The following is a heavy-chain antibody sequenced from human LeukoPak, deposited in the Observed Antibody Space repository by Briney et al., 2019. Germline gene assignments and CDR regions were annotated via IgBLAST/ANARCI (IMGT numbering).Heavy chain of an antibody. J-gene: IGHJ4*02. CDR3: AKGDSSGYYYAIDS. CDR2: ISWNSGSI. Sequence: GGSLRPSCAASGFTFNDYAMHWVRQISGKGLEWVSGISWNSGSIGYADSVKGRFTISRDNAKNSLYLQMNSLTPEDMALYYCAKGDSSGYYYAIDSWGQGTLVTVSS. CDR1: GFTFNDYA. D-gene: IGHD3-22*01. V-gene: IGHV3-9*03.